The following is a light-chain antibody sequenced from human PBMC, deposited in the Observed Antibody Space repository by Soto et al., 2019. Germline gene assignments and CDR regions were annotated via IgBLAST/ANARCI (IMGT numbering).Light chain of an antibody. CDR2: GAS. V-gene: IGKV3-20*01. Sequence: EIVLTQSPGTLSLSPGERATLSCRASQSVSSSYLAWYQQKPGQAPRLLIYGASIRTTGIPYRFSGSGSGTDFILTISRLEPEDFAVYYCQQYGSSPRFTFGPGTKVDIK. CDR3: QQYGSSPRFT. J-gene: IGKJ3*01. CDR1: QSVSSSY.